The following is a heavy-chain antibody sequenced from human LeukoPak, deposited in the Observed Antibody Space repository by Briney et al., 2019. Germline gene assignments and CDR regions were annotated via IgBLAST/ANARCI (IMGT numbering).Heavy chain of an antibody. CDR3: ARLWRAAIDY. J-gene: IGHJ4*02. D-gene: IGHD1-1*01. Sequence: SETLSLTCTVVSGGSISSSSYYWGWIRQPPGKGLEWIGSFYYSGSTYYNPSLKSRVTISADTSKNQFSLKLSSVTAADTAVYYCARLWRAAIDYGGQRILVTVSS. CDR2: FYYSGST. CDR1: GGSISSSSYY. V-gene: IGHV4-39*01.